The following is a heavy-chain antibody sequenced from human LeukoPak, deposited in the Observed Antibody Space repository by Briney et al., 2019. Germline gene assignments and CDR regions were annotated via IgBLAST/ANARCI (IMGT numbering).Heavy chain of an antibody. CDR3: ARFSRGCSSTSCYGGDFDY. Sequence: PGRSLRLSCAASGFTFDDYAMHWVRQAPGKGLEWVSGISWNSGSIGYADSVKGRFTISRDNAKNSLYLQMNSLRAEDTAVYYCARFSRGCSSTSCYGGDFDYWGQGTLVTVSS. V-gene: IGHV3-9*01. CDR1: GFTFDDYA. D-gene: IGHD2-2*01. CDR2: ISWNSGSI. J-gene: IGHJ4*02.